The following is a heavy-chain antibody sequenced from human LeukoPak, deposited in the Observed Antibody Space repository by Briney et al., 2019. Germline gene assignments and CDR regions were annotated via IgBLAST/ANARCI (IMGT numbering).Heavy chain of an antibody. J-gene: IGHJ4*02. CDR2: ISAYNGNT. D-gene: IGHD2-15*01. CDR3: ARAAYCSDVSCYSDY. V-gene: IGHV1-18*01. CDR1: GYTFSSYS. Sequence: GASVKVSCKASGYTFSSYSISWVRQAPGQGLEWMGWISAYNGNTIYAQKVKGRVTMTTATSTSTAYMELRSLKSDDTAVYYCARAAYCSDVSCYSDYWGQGTLVTVSS.